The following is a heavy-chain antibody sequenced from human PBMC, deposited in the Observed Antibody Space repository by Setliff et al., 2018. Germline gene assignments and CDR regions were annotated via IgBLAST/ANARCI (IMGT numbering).Heavy chain of an antibody. D-gene: IGHD1-26*01. J-gene: IGHJ4*02. V-gene: IGHV3-23*01. CDR3: AKDGVGPTLTYFFDY. CDR1: GFTFSGYS. CDR2: ISGGGDST. Sequence: PGGSLRLSCAASGFTFSGYSMNWVRQTPGKGLEWVSTISGGGDSTYYADSVMGRVTISRDNSKNSLFLQMNSLRVDDTAIYYCAKDGVGPTLTYFFDYWGQGAQVTVSS.